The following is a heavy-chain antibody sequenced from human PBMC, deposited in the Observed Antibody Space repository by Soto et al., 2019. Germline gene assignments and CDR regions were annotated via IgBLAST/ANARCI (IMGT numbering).Heavy chain of an antibody. V-gene: IGHV1-69*02. Sequence: QVQLVQSGAEVKKPGSSVKVSCKASGGTFSSYTISWVRQAPGQGLEWMGRIIPILGIANYAQKFQGRVTITADKSTSTAYMELSSLRSEDTAVYYGASRGYSGYESDYWGQGTLVTVSS. CDR2: IIPILGIA. J-gene: IGHJ4*02. CDR1: GGTFSSYT. D-gene: IGHD5-12*01. CDR3: ASRGYSGYESDY.